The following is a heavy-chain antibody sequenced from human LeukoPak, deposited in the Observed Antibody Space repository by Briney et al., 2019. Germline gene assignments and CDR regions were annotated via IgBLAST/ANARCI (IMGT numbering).Heavy chain of an antibody. V-gene: IGHV1-2*02. D-gene: IGHD4-23*01. CDR3: EREVSAGNFPAD. CDR2: INPNSGGT. J-gene: IGHJ4*02. CDR1: EYTFTSYY. Sequence: GASVKASCKASEYTFTSYYSHWVRQAPGQGLEWMGWINPNSGGTKYAEKFQDRVTMTSDTAIGTAYIELSRLRSDDTAVYFCEREVSAGNFPADWRRETLVSVSS.